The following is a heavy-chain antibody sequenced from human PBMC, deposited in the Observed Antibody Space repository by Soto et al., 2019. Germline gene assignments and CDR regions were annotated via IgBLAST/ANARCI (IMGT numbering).Heavy chain of an antibody. CDR2: ISAYNGNT. V-gene: IGHV1-18*01. CDR3: ARDPGLLAAAGLFDY. CDR1: GYTFTIYG. J-gene: IGHJ4*02. D-gene: IGHD6-13*01. Sequence: VASVKVSCKASGYTFTIYGISWVRQAPGQGLEWMGWISAYNGNTNYAQKLQGRVTMTTDTSTSTAYMELRSLRSDDTAVYYCARDPGLLAAAGLFDYWGQGTLVTVSS.